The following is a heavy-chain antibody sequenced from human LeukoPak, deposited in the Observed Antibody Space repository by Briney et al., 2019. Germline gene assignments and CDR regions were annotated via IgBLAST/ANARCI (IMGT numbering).Heavy chain of an antibody. CDR2: IYSGGST. D-gene: IGHD3-10*01. Sequence: SVIYSGGSTYYADSVKGRFTISRDNSKNTLYLQMNSLRAEDTAVYYCARDVTTMVREGDAFDIWGQGTMVTVSS. V-gene: IGHV3-66*01. CDR3: ARDVTTMVREGDAFDI. J-gene: IGHJ3*02.